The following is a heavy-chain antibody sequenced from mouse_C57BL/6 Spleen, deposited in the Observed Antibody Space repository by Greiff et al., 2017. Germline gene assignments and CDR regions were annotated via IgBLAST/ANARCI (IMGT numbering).Heavy chain of an antibody. CDR1: GYTFTDYY. CDR2: INPYNGGT. V-gene: IGHV1-19*01. Sequence: VQLQQSGPVLVKPGASVKMSCKASGYTFTDYYMNWVKQSHGKSLEWIGVINPYNGGTSYNQKFKGKATLTVDKSSSTAYMELNSLTSEDSAVYYCARSGTYYSNWYFDVWGTGTTVTVSS. CDR3: ARSGTYYSNWYFDV. J-gene: IGHJ1*03. D-gene: IGHD2-5*01.